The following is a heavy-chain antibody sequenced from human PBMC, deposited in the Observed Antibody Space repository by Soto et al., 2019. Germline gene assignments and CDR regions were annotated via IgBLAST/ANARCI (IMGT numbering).Heavy chain of an antibody. D-gene: IGHD6-13*01. CDR3: ARYSSSWYFYFDY. CDR1: GGSISSYY. Sequence: PSETLSLTCTVSGGSISSYYWSWIRQPPGKGLEWIGYIYYSGSTNYNPSLKSRVTISVDTSKNQFSLKLSSVTAADTAVYYCARYSSSWYFYFDYWGQGTLVTVSS. J-gene: IGHJ4*02. CDR2: IYYSGST. V-gene: IGHV4-59*12.